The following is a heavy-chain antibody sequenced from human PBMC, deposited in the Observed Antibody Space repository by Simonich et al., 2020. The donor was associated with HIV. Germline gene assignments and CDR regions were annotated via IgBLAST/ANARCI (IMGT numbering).Heavy chain of an antibody. CDR3: ARGGKHNFWSGHDGFDI. D-gene: IGHD3-3*01. CDR1: GFTFASFD. J-gene: IGHJ3*02. Sequence: QVQMVQSGAEVKKPGASVKVSCKASGFTFASFDITWVRQAPGQGLEWMGWNNSYNGNTNYAQNLQGRVTMTTDTSTSTAYMELRSLRSDDTAVYYCARGGKHNFWSGHDGFDIWGQGTMVTVSS. V-gene: IGHV1-18*01. CDR2: NNSYNGNT.